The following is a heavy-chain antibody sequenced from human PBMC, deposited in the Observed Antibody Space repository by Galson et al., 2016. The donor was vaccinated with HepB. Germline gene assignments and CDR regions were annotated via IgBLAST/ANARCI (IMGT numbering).Heavy chain of an antibody. CDR1: GVIFSKYA. Sequence: SLRLSCAASGVIFSKYATHWVRQAPGQGLEWVAVIGYDGSHKYYAESVKGRFIISRDNSKNTLHLQMNGLRPEDTAVYYCAKIYDEFWSGYYYYHYGMDVWGKGTRVTVSS. J-gene: IGHJ6*04. D-gene: IGHD3-3*01. CDR2: IGYDGSHK. CDR3: AKIYDEFWSGYYYYHYGMDV. V-gene: IGHV3-30*18.